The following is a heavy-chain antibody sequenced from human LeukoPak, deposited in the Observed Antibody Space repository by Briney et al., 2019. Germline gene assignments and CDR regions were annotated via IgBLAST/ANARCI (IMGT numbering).Heavy chain of an antibody. V-gene: IGHV3-23*01. CDR2: ISASGGTT. Sequence: GGSLRLSCAASGSTFSSYGMHWVRQAPGKGLEWVSVISASGGTTYYADSVKGRFTISRDNSKNTLYLQMNSLRAEDTAIYYCAKDGAPQQLVIYWGRGTLVTVSS. CDR1: GSTFSSYG. J-gene: IGHJ4*02. CDR3: AKDGAPQQLVIY. D-gene: IGHD6-13*01.